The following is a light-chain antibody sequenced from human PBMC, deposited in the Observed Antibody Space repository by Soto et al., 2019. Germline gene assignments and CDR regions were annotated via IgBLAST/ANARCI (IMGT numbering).Light chain of an antibody. J-gene: IGLJ3*02. CDR2: GNV. Sequence: QAVVTQPPSVSGAPGQSVTISCTGSNSNIGAGYDVHWYQQLPGTAPKLLIFGNVNRPSGVPDRFSGSKSGTSASLAITGLQAEDEADYYCQSFDPSLSGVFGGGTKVTVL. CDR3: QSFDPSLSGV. CDR1: NSNIGAGYD. V-gene: IGLV1-40*01.